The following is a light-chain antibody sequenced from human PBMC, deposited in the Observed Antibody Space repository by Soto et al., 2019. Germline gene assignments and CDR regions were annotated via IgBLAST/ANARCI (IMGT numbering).Light chain of an antibody. V-gene: IGLV4-60*02. CDR1: SGHSSFI. CDR2: LEGSGNY. Sequence: QSVLTQSSSASASLGSSVKLTCTLSSGHSSFIIAWHQQQPGKAPRYLMKLEGSGNYNKGSGVPDRFSDSSSGADRYLTISNLQFEDEADYYCETWDSDTVVFGGGTQLTVL. J-gene: IGLJ7*01. CDR3: ETWDSDTVV.